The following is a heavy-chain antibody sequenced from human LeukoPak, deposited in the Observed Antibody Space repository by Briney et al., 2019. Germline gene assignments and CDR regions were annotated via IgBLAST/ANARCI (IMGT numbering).Heavy chain of an antibody. J-gene: IGHJ6*03. CDR3: ARSRRDLGYCSSTSCYYYYYMDV. Sequence: SETLSLTCTISGGSIYNYYWSWIRQPPGKGLEWIGYVQNSGGPRYNASAKSRVTIVLDSSKNQFSLKLSSVTAADTAVYYCARSRRDLGYCSSTSCYYYYYMDVWGKGTTVTVSS. CDR1: GGSIYNYY. D-gene: IGHD2-2*01. V-gene: IGHV4-4*08. CDR2: VQNSGGP.